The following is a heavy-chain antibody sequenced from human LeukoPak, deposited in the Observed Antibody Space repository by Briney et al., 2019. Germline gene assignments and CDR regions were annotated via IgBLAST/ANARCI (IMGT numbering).Heavy chain of an antibody. V-gene: IGHV3-23*01. J-gene: IGHJ4*02. CDR2: ITDSGGGT. CDR1: GFTFSSYA. D-gene: IGHD3-10*01. Sequence: PGGSLRLSCAASGFTFSSYAMSWVRQAPGKRLEWVSSITDSGGGTFYADSVKGRFTISRDNSKNTLFLQLNSLRAEDTAVYYCAKRGAGYYFDYWGQGTLVTVSS. CDR3: AKRGAGYYFDY.